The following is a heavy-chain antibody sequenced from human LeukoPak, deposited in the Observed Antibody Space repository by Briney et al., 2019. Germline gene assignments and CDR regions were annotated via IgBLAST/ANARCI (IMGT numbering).Heavy chain of an antibody. CDR2: ISGRAGAGNT. CDR1: GFTISSYG. D-gene: IGHD4-17*01. V-gene: IGHV3-23*01. Sequence: GGSLRLSCAASGFTISSYGMNWVRQAPGKGLEWVSGISGRAGAGNTYYADSVKGRFTISRDNSKNTLYLQMNSLRAEDTAVYYCAKEIYGDSTGGRFQHWGQGTLVTVSS. J-gene: IGHJ1*01. CDR3: AKEIYGDSTGGRFQH.